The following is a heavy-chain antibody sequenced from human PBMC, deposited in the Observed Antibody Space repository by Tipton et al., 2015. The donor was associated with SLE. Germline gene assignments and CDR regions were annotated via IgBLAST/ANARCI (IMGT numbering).Heavy chain of an antibody. Sequence: GSLRLSCAASGFTFTSYVINWVRQAPGKGLEWVSVIYSGEATYYAVPVKGRFTMSRDNYKNTVYLQMNSLRVEDTAVYYCARVISRAEYFFDSWGQGTLVPVSS. CDR3: ARVISRAEYFFDS. CDR2: IYSGEAT. CDR1: GFTFTSYV. D-gene: IGHD2/OR15-2a*01. V-gene: IGHV3-23*03. J-gene: IGHJ4*02.